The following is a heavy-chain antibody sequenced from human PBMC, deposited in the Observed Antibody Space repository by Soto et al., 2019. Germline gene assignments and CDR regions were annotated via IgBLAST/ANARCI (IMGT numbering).Heavy chain of an antibody. Sequence: SETLSLTCAVYGGSFSGYYWSWIRQPPGKGLEWIGEITHNGRTNYNPSLKSRVTISEVTSKNQVSLKLSSVTAADTAVYYCARLYGSRGPFDYWGQGTLVT. D-gene: IGHD6-13*01. V-gene: IGHV4-34*01. CDR1: GGSFSGYY. J-gene: IGHJ4*02. CDR3: ARLYGSRGPFDY. CDR2: ITHNGRT.